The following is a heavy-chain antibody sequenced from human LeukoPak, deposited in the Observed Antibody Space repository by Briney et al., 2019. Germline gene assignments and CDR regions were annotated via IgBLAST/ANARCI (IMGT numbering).Heavy chain of an antibody. CDR2: ISSSSSYM. J-gene: IGHJ3*02. CDR1: GFTFSSYS. Sequence: GGSLRLSCAASGFTFSSYSMNWVRQAPGKGLEWVSSISSSSSYMYYADSVKGRFTISRDNAKNSLYLQMNSLRAEDTAVYYCARELIHDAFDIWGQGTMVTVSS. V-gene: IGHV3-21*01. CDR3: ARELIHDAFDI.